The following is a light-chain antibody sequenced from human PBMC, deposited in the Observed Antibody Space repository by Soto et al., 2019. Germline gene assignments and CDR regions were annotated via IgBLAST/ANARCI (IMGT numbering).Light chain of an antibody. J-gene: IGKJ5*01. Sequence: EIVLTQSPGTLSLSPGERATLSCRASQSVGINYLAWYQQTPGQAPRLLIHGASTRATGIPDRFSGSGSGTDFTLTLSRLESEDSAVYYCHQYASSPLTFGQGTRLEIK. CDR1: QSVGINY. CDR2: GAS. V-gene: IGKV3-20*01. CDR3: HQYASSPLT.